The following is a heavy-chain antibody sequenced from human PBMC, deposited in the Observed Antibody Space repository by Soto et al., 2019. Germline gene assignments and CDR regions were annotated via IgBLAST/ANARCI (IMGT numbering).Heavy chain of an antibody. V-gene: IGHV3-23*01. CDR1: GFSFSSHG. D-gene: IGHD4-17*01. Sequence: EVQLLESGGGLVQPGGSLRLSCAASGFSFSSHGMSWVRQAPGKGLEWVAAVRGRGGGTHYADSVKGRFTISRDDSKNTLYLQMNSLRAEDTAIYYCAKDVQEITVAPFDCWGQGTLVTVSS. CDR2: VRGRGGGT. CDR3: AKDVQEITVAPFDC. J-gene: IGHJ4*02.